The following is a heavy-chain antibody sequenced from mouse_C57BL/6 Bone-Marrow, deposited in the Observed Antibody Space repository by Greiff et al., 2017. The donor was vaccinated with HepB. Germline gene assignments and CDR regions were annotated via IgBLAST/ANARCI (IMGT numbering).Heavy chain of an antibody. CDR1: GFSLTSYG. CDR2: IWSGGST. CDR3: ARNPSIYYYGSSLVYFDY. V-gene: IGHV2-2*01. Sequence: VMLVESGPGLVQPSQSLSITCTVSGFSLTSYGVHWVRQSPGKGLEWLGVIWSGGSTDYNAAFISRLSISKDNSKSQVFFKMNSLQADDTAIYYCARNPSIYYYGSSLVYFDYWGQGTTLTVSS. J-gene: IGHJ2*01. D-gene: IGHD1-1*01.